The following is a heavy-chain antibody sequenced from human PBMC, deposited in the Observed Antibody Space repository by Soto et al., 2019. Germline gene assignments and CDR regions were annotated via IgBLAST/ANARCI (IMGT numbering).Heavy chain of an antibody. D-gene: IGHD4-17*01. CDR1: GGSISGGVGGLYY. J-gene: IGHJ2*01. V-gene: IGHV4-30-4*01. Sequence: QLQLRESGPGLVKPSETLSLTCTVSGGSISGGVGGLYYWSWIRQPPGKGLEWIGYIYDSGSTSYHPSLKSRVTIAVDTSKNQFSLRLSSVTAADTAVYYCAGEVIPLTTDWYFDLWGRGTLVTVSS. CDR3: AGEVIPLTTDWYFDL. CDR2: IYDSGST.